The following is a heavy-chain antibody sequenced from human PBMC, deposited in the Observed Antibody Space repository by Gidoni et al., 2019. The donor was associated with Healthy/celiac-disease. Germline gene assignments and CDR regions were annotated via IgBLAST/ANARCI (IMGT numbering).Heavy chain of an antibody. CDR3: AREASDYDFWSGYPDAFDI. J-gene: IGHJ3*02. Sequence: QVQLQRWGAGLFKPSETLSLTCAVYGGSFSGYYWSWIRQPPGKGLEWSGEINHSGSTNYNPSLKSRVTISVDTSKNQFSLKLSSVTAADTAVYYCAREASDYDFWSGYPDAFDIWGQGTMVTVSS. CDR2: INHSGST. V-gene: IGHV4-34*01. D-gene: IGHD3-3*01. CDR1: GGSFSGYY.